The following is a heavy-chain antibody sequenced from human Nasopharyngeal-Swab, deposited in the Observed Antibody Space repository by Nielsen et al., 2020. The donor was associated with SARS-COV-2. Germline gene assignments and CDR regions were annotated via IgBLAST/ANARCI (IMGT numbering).Heavy chain of an antibody. J-gene: IGHJ4*02. D-gene: IGHD3-10*01. V-gene: IGHV3-7*01. CDR1: GFTFSSYW. CDR2: IRQDGSEK. Sequence: GESLKISCAASGFTFSSYWMSWVRQAPGKGLEWVANIRQDGSEKYYVDSVKGRFTISRDNAKNSLYLQMNSLRAEDTAVYYYARAGVGSGSYYWSWGQGTLVTVSS. CDR3: ARAGVGSGSYYWS.